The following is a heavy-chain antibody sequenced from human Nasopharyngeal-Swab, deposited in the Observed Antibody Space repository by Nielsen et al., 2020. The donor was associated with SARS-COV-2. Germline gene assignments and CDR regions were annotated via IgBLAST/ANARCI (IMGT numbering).Heavy chain of an antibody. J-gene: IGHJ6*02. V-gene: IGHV7-4-1*02. CDR2: INTNTGNP. Sequence: ASVKVSCKASGYTFTSYAMNWVRQAPGQGLEWMGWINTNTGNPTYAQGFTGRFVFSLDTSVSTAYLQISSLKAEDTAVYYCARGHRTTIFGVVIIQGYYGMDVWGQGTTVTVSS. CDR3: ARGHRTTIFGVVIIQGYYGMDV. CDR1: GYTFTSYA. D-gene: IGHD3-3*01.